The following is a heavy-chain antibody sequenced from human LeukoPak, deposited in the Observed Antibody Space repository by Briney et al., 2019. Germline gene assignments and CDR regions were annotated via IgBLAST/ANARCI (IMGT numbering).Heavy chain of an antibody. D-gene: IGHD3-16*01. J-gene: IGHJ4*02. CDR3: VRARAGGLDY. CDR2: LSFDGAHK. CDR1: GFTFRHYA. Sequence: GGSLRLSCAASGFTFRHYAVHWVRQAPGRGLEWVAVLSFDGAHKYYAESVKGRFTISKDNSNNTLFLQMDSLRLKDTALYYCVRARAGGLDYWGQGTLVTVSS. V-gene: IGHV3-30*04.